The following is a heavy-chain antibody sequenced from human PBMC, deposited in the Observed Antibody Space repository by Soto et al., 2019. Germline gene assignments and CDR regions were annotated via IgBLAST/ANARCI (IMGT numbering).Heavy chain of an antibody. CDR1: GFTFSNAW. Sequence: GGSLRLSCAASGFTFSNAWMNWVRQAPGKGLEWVGRIKSKTDGGTTDYAAPVKGRFTISRDDSKNTLYLQMNSLKTEDTAVYYCAKRGYDSSGRPARYFEYWGQGTLVTVSS. D-gene: IGHD3-22*01. CDR2: IKSKTDGGTT. J-gene: IGHJ4*02. V-gene: IGHV3-15*07. CDR3: AKRGYDSSGRPARYFEY.